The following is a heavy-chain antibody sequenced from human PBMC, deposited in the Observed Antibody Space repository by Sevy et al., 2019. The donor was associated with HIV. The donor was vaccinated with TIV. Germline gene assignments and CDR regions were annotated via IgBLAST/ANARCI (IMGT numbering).Heavy chain of an antibody. J-gene: IGHJ3*01. CDR2: FRSKGYGGTT. CDR3: TRGPRGGWAFDL. V-gene: IGHV3-49*03. D-gene: IGHD3-16*01. Sequence: GGSLRLSCTASGFTFGDYAMSWFRQAPGKGLEWEGLFRSKGYGGTTEYAASVKGRFIMSRDDSKSIAYLQMNSLKTEDTAVYYCTRGPRGGWAFDLWGQGTMVTVSS. CDR1: GFTFGDYA.